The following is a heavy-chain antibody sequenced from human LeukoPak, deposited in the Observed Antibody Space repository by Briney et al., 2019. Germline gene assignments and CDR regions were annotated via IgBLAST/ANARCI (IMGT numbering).Heavy chain of an antibody. D-gene: IGHD2-2*01. CDR1: GYTFTDDY. Sequence: ASVKVSCTASGYTFTDDYMHWVRQAPGEGVEWMGWINPNDGDTNYAQKFRGRVTMTRDTSISTAHMEVSRQRSDDTAVYYCARANFLYCSSSTCLFDYWGQGTLVTVSS. CDR3: ARANFLYCSSSTCLFDY. V-gene: IGHV1-2*02. CDR2: INPNDGDT. J-gene: IGHJ4*02.